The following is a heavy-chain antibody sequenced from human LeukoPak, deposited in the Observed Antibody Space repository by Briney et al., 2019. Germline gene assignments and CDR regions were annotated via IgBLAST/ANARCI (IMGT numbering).Heavy chain of an antibody. D-gene: IGHD3-10*01. CDR1: GFTSGNHW. CDR3: GRAYGAGSCDY. CDR2: INQDGSEK. V-gene: IGHV3-7*01. J-gene: IGHJ4*02. Sequence: PGGSLRLSCAASGFTSGNHWMSWVRQAPGKGLEWVANINQDGSEKYYVDSVKGRFTISGDNAKNSLYLQMNSLRAEDTAVYYCGRAYGAGSCDYWGQGTLVTVSS.